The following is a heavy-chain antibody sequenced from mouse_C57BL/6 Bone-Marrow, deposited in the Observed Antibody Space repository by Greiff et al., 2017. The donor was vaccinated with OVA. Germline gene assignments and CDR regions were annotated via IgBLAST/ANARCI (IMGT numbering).Heavy chain of an antibody. CDR2: IDPETGGT. CDR1: GYTFPDYE. CDR3: TRLMGRGFGY. Sequence: LVESGAELVRPGASVTLSCKASGYTFPDYEMHWVKQTPVHGLEWIGAIDPETGGTAYNQKFKGKAILTANKSSSTAYMELRSLTSEDSADYYCTRLMGRGFGYWGQGTLVTVAA. J-gene: IGHJ3*01. D-gene: IGHD2-3*01. V-gene: IGHV1-15*01.